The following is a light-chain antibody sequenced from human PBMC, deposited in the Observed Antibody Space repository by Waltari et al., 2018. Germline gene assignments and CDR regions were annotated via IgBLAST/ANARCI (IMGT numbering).Light chain of an antibody. V-gene: IGKV2-28*01. Sequence: EIVMTQSPATLSVSPGERATLSCRASQSVASNLAWYLQKPGQSPQLLIYLGSNRASGVPDRFSGSGSGTDFTLKISRVEAEDVGVYYCMQALQTPSFTFGPGTKVEIK. CDR1: QSVASN. CDR2: LGS. J-gene: IGKJ3*01. CDR3: MQALQTPSFT.